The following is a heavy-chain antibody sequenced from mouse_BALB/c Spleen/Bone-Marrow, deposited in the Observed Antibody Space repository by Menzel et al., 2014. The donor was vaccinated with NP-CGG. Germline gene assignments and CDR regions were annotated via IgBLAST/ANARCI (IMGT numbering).Heavy chain of an antibody. D-gene: IGHD2-13*01. CDR1: GYTFTSYY. CDR3: TREGDSPFAY. CDR2: INPSYGGT. Sequence: QVQLQQSGAELVKPGASVKLSCKASGYTFTSYYMYWVKQRPGQGLEWIVEINPSYGGTNFNEKFKSKATLTVDKSSSTAYMQLSSLTSEDSAVYYCTREGDSPFAYWGQGTLVTVSA. V-gene: IGHV1S81*02. J-gene: IGHJ3*01.